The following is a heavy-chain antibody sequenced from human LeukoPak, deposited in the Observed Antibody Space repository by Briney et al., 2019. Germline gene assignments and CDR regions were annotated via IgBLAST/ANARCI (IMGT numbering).Heavy chain of an antibody. D-gene: IGHD2-21*02. CDR2: IYYSGST. Sequence: PSETLSLTCTVSGGSISSSSYYWGWIRQPPGKGLEWIGSIYYSGSTYYNPSLKSRVTISVDTSKNQISLKLSSVTAADTAVYYCARRGAYCGGDCYDYFDYWGQGTLVTVSS. CDR1: GGSISSSSYY. J-gene: IGHJ4*02. CDR3: ARRGAYCGGDCYDYFDY. V-gene: IGHV4-39*01.